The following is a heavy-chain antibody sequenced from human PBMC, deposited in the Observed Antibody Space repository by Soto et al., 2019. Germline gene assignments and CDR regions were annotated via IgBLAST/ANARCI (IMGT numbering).Heavy chain of an antibody. Sequence: GRSLRLSCAASGFTFSSYSMNWVRQAPGKGLEWVSSISSSSSYIYYADSVKGRFTISRDNAKNSLYLQMNSLRAEDTAVYYCARNHLYSYAPNPDYWGQGTLVTASS. CDR2: ISSSSSYI. CDR1: GFTFSSYS. D-gene: IGHD5-18*01. J-gene: IGHJ4*02. V-gene: IGHV3-21*01. CDR3: ARNHLYSYAPNPDY.